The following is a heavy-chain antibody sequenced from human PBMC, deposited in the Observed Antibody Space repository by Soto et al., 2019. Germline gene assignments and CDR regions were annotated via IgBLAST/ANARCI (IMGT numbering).Heavy chain of an antibody. Sequence: ALRLSCAASGFTLSSYSIHWVRQAPVKGLEWVAVISYDGSNKYYADSVKGRFTISRDNSKNTLYMQMSSLRAEDTAVYYCARARIAAAGTGIFDYWGQGTLVTVSS. D-gene: IGHD6-13*01. CDR1: GFTLSSYS. V-gene: IGHV3-30-3*01. J-gene: IGHJ4*02. CDR2: ISYDGSNK. CDR3: ARARIAAAGTGIFDY.